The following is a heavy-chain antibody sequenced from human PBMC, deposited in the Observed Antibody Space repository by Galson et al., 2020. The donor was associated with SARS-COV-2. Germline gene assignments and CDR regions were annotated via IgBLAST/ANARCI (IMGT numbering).Heavy chain of an antibody. D-gene: IGHD6-19*01. CDR3: ARVGMIAVAIDAFDV. CDR1: GYSFTSYW. CDR2: IYPGDSDT. Sequence: GESLKISCQSFGYSFTSYWIGWVRQMPGKGLEWMGIIYPGDSDTRYSPYFQGQVTISVDKSISTAYLQWSSLKASDTAIYYCARVGMIAVAIDAFDVWGQGTMVSVSS. V-gene: IGHV5-51*01. J-gene: IGHJ3*01.